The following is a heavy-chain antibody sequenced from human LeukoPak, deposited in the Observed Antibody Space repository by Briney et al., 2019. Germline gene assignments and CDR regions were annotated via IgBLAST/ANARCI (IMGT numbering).Heavy chain of an antibody. V-gene: IGHV1-69*05. D-gene: IGHD3-22*01. CDR2: IIPIFGTA. J-gene: IGHJ5*02. Sequence: SVKVSCKASGGTFSSYAISWVRQAPGQGLEWMGGIIPIFGTANYAQKFQGRVTITTDESTSTAYMELSSLRSEDTAVYYCAREFHYYDSSAPPTSWGQGTLVTVSS. CDR3: AREFHYYDSSAPPTS. CDR1: GGTFSSYA.